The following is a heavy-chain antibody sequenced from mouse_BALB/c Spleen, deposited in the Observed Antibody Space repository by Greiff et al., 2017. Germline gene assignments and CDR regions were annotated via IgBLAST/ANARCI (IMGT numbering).Heavy chain of an antibody. J-gene: IGHJ4*01. CDR1: GFSLTGYG. CDR3: ARAVTVVARDYYAMDY. V-gene: IGHV2-6-7*01. D-gene: IGHD1-1*01. CDR2: IWGDGST. Sequence: QVQLKESGPGLVAPSQSLSITCTVSGFSLTGYGVNWVRQPPGKGLEWLGMIWGDGSTDYNSALKSRLSISKDNSKSQVFLKMNSLQTDDTARYYCARAVTVVARDYYAMDYWGQGTSVTVSS.